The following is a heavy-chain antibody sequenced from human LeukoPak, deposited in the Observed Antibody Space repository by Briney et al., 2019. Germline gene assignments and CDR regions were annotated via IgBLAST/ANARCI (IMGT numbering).Heavy chain of an antibody. V-gene: IGHV1-8*01. CDR1: GYTLTSYD. D-gene: IGHD3-16*02. J-gene: IGHJ4*02. CDR3: ARAGNDYVWGSYPVEDY. Sequence: GASVKVSCKASGYTLTSYDINWVRQATGQGLEWMGWMNPNSGNTGYAQKFQGRVTMTRNTSISTAYMELSSLRSEDTAVYYCARAGNDYVWGSYPVEDYWGQGTLVTVSS. CDR2: MNPNSGNT.